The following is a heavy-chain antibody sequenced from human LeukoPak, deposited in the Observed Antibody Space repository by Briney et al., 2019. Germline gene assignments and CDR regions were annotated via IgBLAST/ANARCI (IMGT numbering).Heavy chain of an antibody. J-gene: IGHJ4*02. Sequence: PGGSLRLSCAASGFTFSSYGMSWVRQAPGKGLEWVSAISGSGGSTYYADSVKGRFTISRDNAKNSLYLQMNSLRAEDTAVYYCARFGAGYSSSWYYFDYWGQGTLVTVSS. CDR2: ISGSGGST. CDR1: GFTFSSYG. V-gene: IGHV3-23*01. D-gene: IGHD6-13*01. CDR3: ARFGAGYSSSWYYFDY.